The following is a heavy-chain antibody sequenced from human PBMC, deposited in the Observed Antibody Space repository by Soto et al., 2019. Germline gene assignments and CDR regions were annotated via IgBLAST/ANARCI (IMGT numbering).Heavy chain of an antibody. Sequence: GESLKISCKTSGYNFAGYWIGWVRQMPGKGLEWLGIIFPGDSDTKYSPSFQGQVIISADKSIRTAYLQWSSLKASDTAIYYCARQSGMDVWGQGTTVRVSS. CDR2: IFPGDSDT. J-gene: IGHJ6*02. CDR3: ARQSGMDV. V-gene: IGHV5-51*01. CDR1: GYNFAGYW. D-gene: IGHD5-12*01.